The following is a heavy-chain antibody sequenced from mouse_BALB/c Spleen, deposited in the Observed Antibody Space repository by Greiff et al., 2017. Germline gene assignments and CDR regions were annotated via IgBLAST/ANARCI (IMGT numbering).Heavy chain of an antibody. J-gene: IGHJ1*01. CDR2: ISYSGST. CDR1: GYSITSDYA. CDR3: ARAGGPYWYFDV. V-gene: IGHV3-2*02. Sequence: VQLKESGPGLVKPSQSLSLTCTVTGYSITSDYAWNWIRQFPGNKLEWMGYISYSGSTSYNPSLKSRISITRDTSKNQFFLQLNSVTTEDTATYYCARAGGPYWYFDVWGAGTTVTVSS.